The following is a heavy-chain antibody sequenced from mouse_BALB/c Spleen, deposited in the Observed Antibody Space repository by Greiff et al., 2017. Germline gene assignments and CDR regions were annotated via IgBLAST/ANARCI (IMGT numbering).Heavy chain of an antibody. D-gene: IGHD1-1*01. V-gene: IGHV5-15*02. J-gene: IGHJ4*01. CDR1: GFTFSDYG. Sequence: EVKLMESGGGLVQPGGSRKLSCAASGFTFSDYGMAWVRQAPGKGPEWVAFISNLAYSIYYADTVTGRFTISRENAKNTLYLEMSSLRSEDTAMYYCARDGRYGAMDYWGQGTSVTVSS. CDR3: ARDGRYGAMDY. CDR2: ISNLAYSI.